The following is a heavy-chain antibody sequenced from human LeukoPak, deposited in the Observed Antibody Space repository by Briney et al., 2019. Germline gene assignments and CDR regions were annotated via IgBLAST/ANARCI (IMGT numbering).Heavy chain of an antibody. V-gene: IGHV3-30*01. CDR3: ARDPTNKGYMDV. CDR1: GFTFSSYA. CDR2: ISYDGTYK. Sequence: PGGSLRLSCAASGFTFSSYAMNWVRQAPGKGLEWVAAISYDGTYKYYAESVKGRFTISRDNSMNTLYLQMNSLRPEDTAVYYCARDPTNKGYMDVWGKGTTVTVSS. J-gene: IGHJ6*03. D-gene: IGHD2-8*01.